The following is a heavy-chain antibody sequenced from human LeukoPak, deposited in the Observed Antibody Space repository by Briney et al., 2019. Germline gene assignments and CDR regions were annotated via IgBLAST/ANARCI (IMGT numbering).Heavy chain of an antibody. V-gene: IGHV1-58*01. CDR3: AAAVAGDSYFDY. CDR1: GFTFTSSA. Sequence: SVKVSCKASGFTFTSSAVQWVRQARGQRLEWIGWIVVGSGNTNYAQKFQERVTITRGMSTSTAYMELSSLRSEDTAVYYCAAAVAGDSYFDYWGQGTLVTVSS. J-gene: IGHJ4*02. CDR2: IVVGSGNT. D-gene: IGHD6-19*01.